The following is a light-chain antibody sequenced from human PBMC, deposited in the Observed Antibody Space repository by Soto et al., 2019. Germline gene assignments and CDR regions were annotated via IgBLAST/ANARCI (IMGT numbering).Light chain of an antibody. CDR1: QTVYTW. V-gene: IGKV1-5*03. Sequence: DIQMTQSPSTLSASIGDRVTITCRASQTVYTWLAWYQQKPGTVPKLLIYEASTLHSGVPSRFTGSGSGTEFTLVISRLQPDDFATYYCQQYSSYSPYTFGQGTKVEI. CDR2: EAS. J-gene: IGKJ2*01. CDR3: QQYSSYSPYT.